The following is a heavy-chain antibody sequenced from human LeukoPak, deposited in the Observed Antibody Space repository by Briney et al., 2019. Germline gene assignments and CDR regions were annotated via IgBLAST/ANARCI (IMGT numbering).Heavy chain of an antibody. CDR3: ASRKFYYYGSGSYRDAFDI. Sequence: PSETLPLICTVSGGSISSSSYYWGWIRRPPGKGLEGFGRIYYSGSTYYNPSLKSRVTISVYTSKNQFSLKLSSVTAADTAVYYCASRKFYYYGSGSYRDAFDIWGQGTMVTVSS. CDR1: GGSISSSSYY. J-gene: IGHJ3*02. V-gene: IGHV4-39*01. CDR2: IYYSGST. D-gene: IGHD3-10*01.